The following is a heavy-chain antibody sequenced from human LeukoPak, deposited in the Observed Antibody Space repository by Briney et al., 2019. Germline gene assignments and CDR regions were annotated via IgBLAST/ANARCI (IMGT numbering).Heavy chain of an antibody. D-gene: IGHD4-17*01. CDR1: GGSLSGYY. CDR2: INPTGST. CDR3: ARALSTVSTSFDS. V-gene: IGHV4-34*01. J-gene: IGHJ4*02. Sequence: SETLSLTCAVNGGSLSGYYWSWIRQSPGKGLGWIGEINPTGSTNYNPSLKSRVTISADTSKRQFSLELSSVTAADTAVFYCARALSTVSTSFDSWGQRTLLTVSS.